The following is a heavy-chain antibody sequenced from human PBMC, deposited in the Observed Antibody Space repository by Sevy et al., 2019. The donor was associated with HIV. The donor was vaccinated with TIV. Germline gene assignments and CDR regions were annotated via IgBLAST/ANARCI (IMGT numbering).Heavy chain of an antibody. CDR3: TTDSNWNYFKGDY. Sequence: GGSLRLSCAASGFTFSNAWMNWVRQAPGKGLEWVGRIKSKTDGGKTDYAEPVKGRFTISRDDSKNTLYLQMNSLKTEDTAVYYCTTDSNWNYFKGDYWGQGTLVTVSS. J-gene: IGHJ4*02. CDR1: GFTFSNAW. V-gene: IGHV3-15*07. D-gene: IGHD1-7*01. CDR2: IKSKTDGGKT.